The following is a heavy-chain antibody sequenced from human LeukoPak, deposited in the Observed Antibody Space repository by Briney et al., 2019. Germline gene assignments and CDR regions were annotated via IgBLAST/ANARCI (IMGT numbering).Heavy chain of an antibody. V-gene: IGHV3-30*02. J-gene: IGHJ4*02. CDR3: AKEGTASKPSDLDY. Sequence: PGGSLRLSCAASGFIFSDYGMHWVRQAPGKGLEWVAFIRDDGSNKYYVDSVKGRFTISRDNFKNTVYLQMNSLRTEETAVYYCAKEGTASKPSDLDYWGQGTLVTVSS. D-gene: IGHD1/OR15-1a*01. CDR2: IRDDGSNK. CDR1: GFIFSDYG.